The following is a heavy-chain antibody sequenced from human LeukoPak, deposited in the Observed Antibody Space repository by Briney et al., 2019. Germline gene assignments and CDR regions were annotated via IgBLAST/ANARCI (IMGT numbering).Heavy chain of an antibody. CDR3: AKRDSSGSYYFDY. Sequence: GGSLRLSRAASGFTFSSSAMSWVRQAPGKGLEWVSFIVRSGDSTFYADSVKGRFAISRDNSKNTLYLQMNNLRAEDTAVYYCAKRDSSGSYYFDYWGQGTLVTVSS. CDR2: IVRSGDST. CDR1: GFTFSSSA. J-gene: IGHJ4*02. V-gene: IGHV3-23*01. D-gene: IGHD6-19*01.